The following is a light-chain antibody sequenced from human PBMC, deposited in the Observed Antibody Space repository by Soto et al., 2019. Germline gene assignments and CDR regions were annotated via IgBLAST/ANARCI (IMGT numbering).Light chain of an antibody. Sequence: EIVLTQAPGTLSLSPGERATLSCRASQSVSSNLAWYQQKPGQAPRLLIYGASTGATGIPARFSGSGSGTEFTLTITRLQSEDFAVYYCQQYNAWPTFGQGTKVDIK. CDR2: GAS. CDR3: QQYNAWPT. J-gene: IGKJ1*01. V-gene: IGKV3-15*01. CDR1: QSVSSN.